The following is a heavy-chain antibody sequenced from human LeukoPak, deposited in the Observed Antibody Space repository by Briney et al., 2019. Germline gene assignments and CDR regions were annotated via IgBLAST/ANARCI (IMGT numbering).Heavy chain of an antibody. D-gene: IGHD3-22*01. CDR2: ISSSGSTI. J-gene: IGHJ5*02. V-gene: IGHV3-48*03. CDR1: GFTFSSYE. CDR3: ARDLGQYYDTSDNWFDP. Sequence: GGSLRLSCAASGFTFSSYEMNWVRQAPGKGLEWVSYISSSGSTIYYADSVKGRFTISRDNAKNSLYLQMNSLRAEDTAVYYCARDLGQYYDTSDNWFDPWGQGTLVTVSS.